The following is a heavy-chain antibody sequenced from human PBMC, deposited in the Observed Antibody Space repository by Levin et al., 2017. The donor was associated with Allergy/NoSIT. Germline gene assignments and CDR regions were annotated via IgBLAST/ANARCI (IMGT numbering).Heavy chain of an antibody. CDR1: GGSISSYY. CDR3: ARQYSSSSLYY. CDR2: IYYSGST. V-gene: IGHV4-59*08. Sequence: SQTLSLPCTVSGGSISSYYWSWIRQPPGKGLEWIGYIYYSGSTNYNPSLKSRVTISVDTSKNQFSLKLSSVTAADTAVYYCARQYSSSSLYYWGQGTLVTVSS. D-gene: IGHD6-13*01. J-gene: IGHJ4*02.